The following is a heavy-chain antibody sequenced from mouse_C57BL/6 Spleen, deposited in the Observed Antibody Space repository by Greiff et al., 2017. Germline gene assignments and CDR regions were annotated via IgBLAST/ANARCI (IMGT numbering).Heavy chain of an antibody. J-gene: IGHJ2*01. D-gene: IGHD3-3*01. V-gene: IGHV1-69*01. CDR2: IDPSDSYT. CDR1: GYTFTSYW. Sequence: QVQLQQPGAELVMPGASVKLSCKASGYTFTSYWMHWVKQRPGQGLEWIGEIDPSDSYTNYNQKFKGKSTLTVDKSSSTAYMQHSSLTSRDSAVNYCARGEGTRYFDYWGQGTTLTVSS. CDR3: ARGEGTRYFDY.